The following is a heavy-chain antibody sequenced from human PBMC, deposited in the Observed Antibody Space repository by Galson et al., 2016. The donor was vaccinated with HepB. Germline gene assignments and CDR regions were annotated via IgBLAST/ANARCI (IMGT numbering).Heavy chain of an antibody. CDR1: GFTLSDHY. V-gene: IGHV3-72*01. CDR3: ARYCTSTSCYGGAFDI. J-gene: IGHJ3*02. CDR2: SRNKANGYTT. D-gene: IGHD2-2*01. Sequence: SLRLSCAASGFTLSDHYMDWVRQAPGKGLEWVGRSRNKANGYTTEYAASVKGRFNISRDDSKNSLYLQMNSLKTEDTAMYYCARYCTSTSCYGGAFDIWGQGTMVTVSS.